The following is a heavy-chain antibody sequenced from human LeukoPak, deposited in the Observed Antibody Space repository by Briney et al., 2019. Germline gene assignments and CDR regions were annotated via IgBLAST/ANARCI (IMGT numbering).Heavy chain of an antibody. J-gene: IGHJ3*02. Sequence: GGSLRLSCATSGFTFSAFGIHWVRQAPGKGLEWVAVIWYDGITKYYADSVKGRSTISRDNSKNTVFLQMNSLRADDTAIYYCARGRYGGNDAFDIWGQGTMATVSS. V-gene: IGHV3-33*01. CDR1: GFTFSAFG. CDR3: ARGRYGGNDAFDI. D-gene: IGHD4-23*01. CDR2: IWYDGITK.